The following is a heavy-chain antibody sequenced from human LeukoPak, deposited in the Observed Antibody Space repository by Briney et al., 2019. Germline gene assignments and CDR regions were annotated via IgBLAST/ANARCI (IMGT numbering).Heavy chain of an antibody. Sequence: PGGSLRLSCAASGFTLSSYSMNWVRQAPGKGLEWVSYISSSSSTIYYADSVKGRFTISRDNAKNSLYLQMNSLRAEDTAVYYCARGFGAVVVPNYMDVWGKGTTVTVSS. J-gene: IGHJ6*03. V-gene: IGHV3-48*01. CDR2: ISSSSSTI. D-gene: IGHD2-15*01. CDR1: GFTLSSYS. CDR3: ARGFGAVVVPNYMDV.